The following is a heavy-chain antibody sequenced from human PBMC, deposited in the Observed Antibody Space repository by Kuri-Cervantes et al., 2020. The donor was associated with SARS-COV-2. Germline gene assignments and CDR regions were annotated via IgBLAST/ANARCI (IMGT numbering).Heavy chain of an antibody. Sequence: GGSLRLSCAASGFTFSGHWIHWVRQAPGKGLVWVSRINPDGSYTNNADSVKGRFTLSRDNAKNSLYLQMNSLRAEDTAVYYCTTMGLTDLYYYDSSGLDYWGQGTLVTVSS. CDR1: GFTFSGHW. D-gene: IGHD3-22*01. J-gene: IGHJ4*02. CDR3: TTMGLTDLYYYDSSGLDY. CDR2: INPDGSYT. V-gene: IGHV3-74*01.